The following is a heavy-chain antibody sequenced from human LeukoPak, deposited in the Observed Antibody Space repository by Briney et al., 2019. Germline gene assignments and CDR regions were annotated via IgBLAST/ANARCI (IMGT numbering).Heavy chain of an antibody. CDR2: IYYSGST. J-gene: IGHJ4*02. Sequence: KPSETLSLTCTVSGGSISSSSYYWGWIRQPPGKGLEWIGSIYYSGSTYYNPSLKSRVTISVDMSKNQFSLKLSSVTAADTAVYYCARPGIVGAPGYFDYWGQGTLVTVSS. CDR3: ARPGIVGAPGYFDY. CDR1: GGSISSSSYY. D-gene: IGHD1-26*01. V-gene: IGHV4-39*01.